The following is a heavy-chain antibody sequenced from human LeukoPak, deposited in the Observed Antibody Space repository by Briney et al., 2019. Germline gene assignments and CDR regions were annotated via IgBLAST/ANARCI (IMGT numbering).Heavy chain of an antibody. CDR1: GFTFSSYA. D-gene: IGHD5-18*01. V-gene: IGHV3-30*18. Sequence: PGRSLRLSCAASGFTFSSYAMHWVRQAPGKGLEWVAVISYDGSNKYYADSVKGRFTISRDNSKNTLYLQMNSLRAEDTAVYYCAKGYSSYYYYMDVWGKGTTVTISS. J-gene: IGHJ6*03. CDR3: AKGYSSYYYYMDV. CDR2: ISYDGSNK.